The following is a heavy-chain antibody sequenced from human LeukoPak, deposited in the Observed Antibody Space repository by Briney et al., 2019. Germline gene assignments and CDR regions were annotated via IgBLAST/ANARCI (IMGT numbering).Heavy chain of an antibody. CDR2: IYYSGST. CDR3: ARERREDDGSGEDYYYYGMDV. Sequence: SETLSLTCTVSGGSISSYYWSWIRQPPGKGLEWIGYIYYSGSTNYNPSLKSRVTISVDTSKNQFSLKLSSVTAADTAAYYCARERREDDGSGEDYYYYGMDVWGQGTTVTVSS. D-gene: IGHD3-10*01. CDR1: GGSISSYY. V-gene: IGHV4-59*01. J-gene: IGHJ6*02.